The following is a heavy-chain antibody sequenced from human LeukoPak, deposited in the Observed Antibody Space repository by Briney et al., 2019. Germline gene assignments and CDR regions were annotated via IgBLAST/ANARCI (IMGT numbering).Heavy chain of an antibody. D-gene: IGHD1-26*01. CDR2: ISWDGGST. CDR3: AKDKATSSEYYMDV. Sequence: GGSLRLSCAASGFTFDDYTMHWVRQAPGKGLEWVSLISWDGGSTYYADSVKGRFTISRDNSKNSLYLQMNSLRTEDTALYYCAKDKATSSEYYMDVWGKGTTVTVSS. J-gene: IGHJ6*03. V-gene: IGHV3-43*01. CDR1: GFTFDDYT.